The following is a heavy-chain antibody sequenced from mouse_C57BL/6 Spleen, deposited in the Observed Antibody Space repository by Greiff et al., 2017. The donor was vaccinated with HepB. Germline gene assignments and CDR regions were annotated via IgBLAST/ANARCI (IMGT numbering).Heavy chain of an antibody. V-gene: IGHV1-15*01. D-gene: IGHD1-1*01. CDR3: TRRGFITTVVPYYFDY. J-gene: IGHJ2*01. Sequence: VQLQQSGAELVRPGASVTLSCKASGYTFTDYEMHWVKQTPVHGLEWIGAIDPETGGTAYNQKFKGKAILTADKSSSTAYMELRSLTSEDSAVYYCTRRGFITTVVPYYFDYWGQGTTLTVSS. CDR1: GYTFTDYE. CDR2: IDPETGGT.